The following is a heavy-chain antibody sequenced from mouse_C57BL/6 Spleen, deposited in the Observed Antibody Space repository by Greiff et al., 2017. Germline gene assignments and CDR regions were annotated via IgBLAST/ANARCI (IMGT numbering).Heavy chain of an antibody. Sequence: QLQQPGAELVKPGASVKLSCKASGYTFTSYWMQWVKQRPGQGLEWIGEIDPSDSYTNYNQKFKGKATLTVDTSSSTAYMQLSSLTSEDSAVYYCARGAQATSFAYWGQGTLVTVSA. J-gene: IGHJ3*01. D-gene: IGHD3-2*02. CDR3: ARGAQATSFAY. CDR1: GYTFTSYW. V-gene: IGHV1-50*01. CDR2: IDPSDSYT.